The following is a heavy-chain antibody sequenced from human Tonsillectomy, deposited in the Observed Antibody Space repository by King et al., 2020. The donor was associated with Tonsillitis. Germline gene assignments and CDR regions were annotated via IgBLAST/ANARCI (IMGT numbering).Heavy chain of an antibody. J-gene: IGHJ4*02. CDR3: AKDLVVVTAIPGNYFDY. CDR2: ISGSGGTP. D-gene: IGHD2-21*02. V-gene: IGHV3-23*04. Sequence: VQLVESGGVLVQTGGSLILSCAASGFTFSSYAMSWVRQAPGKGLEWVSAISGSGGTPYYADSVKGRFTISRDNSKNTLYLQMNSLRAEDTAVYYCAKDLVVVTAIPGNYFDYWGQGTLVTVSS. CDR1: GFTFSSYA.